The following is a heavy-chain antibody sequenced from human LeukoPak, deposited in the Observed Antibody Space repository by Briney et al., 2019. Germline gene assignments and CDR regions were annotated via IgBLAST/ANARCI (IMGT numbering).Heavy chain of an antibody. CDR2: IYYSGST. CDR3: ARGILIRYYYDSSGFIDY. Sequence: PSETLSLTCTVSGGSISSSSYYWGWIRQPPGKGLEWIGSIYYSGSTYYNPSLKSRVTISVDTSKNQFSLKLSSATAADTAVYYCARGILIRYYYDSSGFIDYWGQGTLVTVSS. V-gene: IGHV4-39*07. CDR1: GGSISSSSYY. J-gene: IGHJ4*02. D-gene: IGHD3-22*01.